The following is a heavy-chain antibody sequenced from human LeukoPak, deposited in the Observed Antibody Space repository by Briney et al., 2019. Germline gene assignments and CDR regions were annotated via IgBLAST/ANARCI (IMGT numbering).Heavy chain of an antibody. J-gene: IGHJ4*02. CDR3: AREPTTVSPPG. D-gene: IGHD4-11*01. Sequence: GGSLRLSCAASGFTFSSYSMNWVRQAPGKGLEWVSSISSSSSYIYYADSVKGRFAISRDHAMNSLYLQMNSLRAEDTAVYYCAREPTTVSPPGWGQGTLVTVSS. CDR1: GFTFSSYS. CDR2: ISSSSSYI. V-gene: IGHV3-21*03.